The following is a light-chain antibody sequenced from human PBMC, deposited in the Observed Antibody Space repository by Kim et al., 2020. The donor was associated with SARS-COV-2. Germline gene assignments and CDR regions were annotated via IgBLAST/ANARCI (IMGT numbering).Light chain of an antibody. CDR2: YDG. Sequence: APGKAAGITCGGNNIGSKSVHWYQHKPGQAPVLVIYYDGDRPSGIPERFSGSNSGNTATLTISRVEAGDEADYYCQVWNSSSDHWVFGGGTQLTVL. V-gene: IGLV3-21*04. CDR3: QVWNSSSDHWV. CDR1: NIGSKS. J-gene: IGLJ3*02.